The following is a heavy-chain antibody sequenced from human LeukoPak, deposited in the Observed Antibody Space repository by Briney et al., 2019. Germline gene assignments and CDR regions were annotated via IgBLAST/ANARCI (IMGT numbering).Heavy chain of an antibody. D-gene: IGHD5-18*01. CDR2: TYTSGST. Sequence: SETLSLTCTVSGGSISSYYWSWIRQPAGKGLEWIGRTYTSGSTNYNPSLKSRVTMSVDTSKNQFSLKLSSVTAADTAVYYCARDVDTAMVTYGMDVWGQGTTVTVSS. CDR1: GGSISSYY. V-gene: IGHV4-4*07. J-gene: IGHJ6*02. CDR3: ARDVDTAMVTYGMDV.